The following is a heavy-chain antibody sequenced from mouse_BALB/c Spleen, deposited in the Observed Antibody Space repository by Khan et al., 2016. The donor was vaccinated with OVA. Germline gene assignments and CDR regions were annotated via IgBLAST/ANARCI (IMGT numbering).Heavy chain of an antibody. Sequence: EVELVESGGGLVKPGGSLKLSCAASGFTFSDYYMYWVRQTPEKRLEWVATISDGGNYTSYPDSVKGRFTISRDNAKNNLYLQMSSLKSEDTAMYYCAGGGYGSFAFWGQGTLVTVSA. CDR1: GFTFSDYY. CDR2: ISDGGNYT. J-gene: IGHJ3*01. V-gene: IGHV5-4*02. D-gene: IGHD2-14*01. CDR3: AGGGYGSFAF.